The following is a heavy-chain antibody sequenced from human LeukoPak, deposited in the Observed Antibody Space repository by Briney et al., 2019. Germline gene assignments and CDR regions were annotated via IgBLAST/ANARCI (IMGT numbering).Heavy chain of an antibody. CDR3: AREETAMVTRPFDY. V-gene: IGHV1-18*01. Sequence: GASVKVSCKASGYTFTSYGISWVRQAPGQGLEWMGWISAYNGNSNYAQKLQGRVTMTTDTSTSTAYMELRSLRSDDTAVYYCAREETAMVTRPFDYWGQGTLVTVSS. CDR1: GYTFTSYG. J-gene: IGHJ4*02. D-gene: IGHD5-18*01. CDR2: ISAYNGNS.